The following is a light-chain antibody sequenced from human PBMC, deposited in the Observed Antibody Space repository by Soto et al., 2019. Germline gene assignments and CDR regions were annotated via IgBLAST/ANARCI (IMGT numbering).Light chain of an antibody. CDR1: QSVSSN. V-gene: IGKV3-15*01. Sequence: EIVMTQSPATLSLSPGERATLSCRASQSVSSNLAWYQQKPGQAPRLLVYGASTRATGIPARFSGSGSVTEFTRTISSLQSEDFAGYYCQQYNNWPPKVTFGQGTRLEIK. CDR2: GAS. CDR3: QQYNNWPPKVT. J-gene: IGKJ5*01.